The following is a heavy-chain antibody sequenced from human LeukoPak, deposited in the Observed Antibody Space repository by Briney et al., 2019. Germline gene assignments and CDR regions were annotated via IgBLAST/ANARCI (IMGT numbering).Heavy chain of an antibody. D-gene: IGHD3-10*01. CDR1: GFTFSSYW. Sequence: PGGSLRLSCAASGFTFSSYWMSWVRQAPGKGLEWVGRIKSRTDGGTTDYAAPVKGRFTISRDDSKNTLYLQMNSLKTEDTAVYYCTTDLYYALDYWGQGTLVTVSS. CDR3: TTDLYYALDY. J-gene: IGHJ4*02. V-gene: IGHV3-15*01. CDR2: IKSRTDGGTT.